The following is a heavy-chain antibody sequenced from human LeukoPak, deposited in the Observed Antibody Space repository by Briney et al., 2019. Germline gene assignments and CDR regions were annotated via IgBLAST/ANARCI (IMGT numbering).Heavy chain of an antibody. CDR3: ARDYGDWFYFDY. V-gene: IGHV6-1*01. CDR2: TYYRSKWYN. J-gene: IGHJ4*02. D-gene: IGHD4-17*01. CDR1: GDSVSSNSAA. Sequence: SQTLSLTCAISGDSVSSNSAAWNWIRQSPSRGLEWLGRTYYRSKWYNDYAVYVKSRMTINPDTSKNQFSLQVKSVTPEDTAVYYCARDYGDWFYFDYWGQGTLVTVSS.